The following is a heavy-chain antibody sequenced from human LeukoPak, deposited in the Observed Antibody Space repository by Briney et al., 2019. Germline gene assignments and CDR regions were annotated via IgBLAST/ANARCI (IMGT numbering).Heavy chain of an antibody. CDR1: GGSISSSNW. Sequence: SGTLSLTCAVSGGSISSSNWWSWVRQPPGKGLEWIGEIYHSGSTNYNPSLKSRVTISVDKSKNQFSLKLSSVTAAGTAVYYCARLEGYCSGGSCPFDYWGQGTLVTVSS. D-gene: IGHD2-15*01. V-gene: IGHV4-4*02. CDR3: ARLEGYCSGGSCPFDY. CDR2: IYHSGST. J-gene: IGHJ4*02.